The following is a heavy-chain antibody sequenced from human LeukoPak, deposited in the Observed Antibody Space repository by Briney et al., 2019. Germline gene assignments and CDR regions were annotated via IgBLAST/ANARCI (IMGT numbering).Heavy chain of an antibody. V-gene: IGHV3-20*01. CDR3: ARGGSHYSSSWPDY. CDR2: INWNGGST. D-gene: IGHD6-13*01. J-gene: IGHJ4*02. CDR1: GFTFDDYG. Sequence: GGSLRLSCAASGFTFDDYGMSWVRQAPGKGLEWVSGINWNGGSTGYADSVKGRFTISRDNAKNSLYLQMNSLRAEDTALYHCARGGSHYSSSWPDYWGQGTLVTVSS.